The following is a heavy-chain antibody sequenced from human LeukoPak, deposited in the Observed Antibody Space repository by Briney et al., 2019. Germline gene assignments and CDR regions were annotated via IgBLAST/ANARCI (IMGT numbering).Heavy chain of an antibody. V-gene: IGHV3-7*05. CDR1: EFLLSNSW. Sequence: TGGSLRLSCADSEFLLSNSWMAWVRQAPGRGLEWLANINQDGSAKTCVDSVKGRFTISRDNAKNSLYLQMNSLRAEDTAMYYCARDSGYNAFDYWGQGTLVTVSS. D-gene: IGHD5-12*01. CDR3: ARDSGYNAFDY. J-gene: IGHJ4*02. CDR2: INQDGSAK.